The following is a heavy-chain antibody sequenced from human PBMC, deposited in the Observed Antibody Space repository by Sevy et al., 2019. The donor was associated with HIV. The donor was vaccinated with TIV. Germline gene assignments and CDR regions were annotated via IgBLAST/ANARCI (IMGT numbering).Heavy chain of an antibody. CDR2: IHYTGGT. CDR1: GGSLSSSDSY. Sequence: SETLSLTCTVSGGSLSSSDSYWSWIRQPPGKGLEWIGYIHYTGGTYYNSFLKSRVAMSVDTSEEQFTLRLSVLTVADTALDYCANKRGYSHGPFDYWGQGILVTVSS. J-gene: IGHJ4*02. CDR3: ANKRGYSHGPFDY. V-gene: IGHV4-30-4*01. D-gene: IGHD5-12*01.